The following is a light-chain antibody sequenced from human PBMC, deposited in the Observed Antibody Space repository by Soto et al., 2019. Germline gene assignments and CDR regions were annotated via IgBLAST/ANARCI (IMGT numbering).Light chain of an antibody. CDR2: GAS. V-gene: IGKV3-20*01. Sequence: EIVLTQSPGTRSLSPGERATLSWRASQSVSNNYLAWYQQKPGQAPRLLIYGASNRATGIPDRFSGSGSGTDFTLTISRLEPEDFAVYYCQQYGSSGTFGQGTKVDIK. J-gene: IGKJ1*01. CDR3: QQYGSSGT. CDR1: QSVSNNY.